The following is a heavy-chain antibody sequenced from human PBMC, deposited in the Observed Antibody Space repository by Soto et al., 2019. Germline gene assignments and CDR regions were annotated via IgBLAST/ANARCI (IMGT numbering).Heavy chain of an antibody. CDR2: IRSKANSYAT. V-gene: IGHV3-73*02. CDR3: TRPYGDYGYYYGMDV. CDR1: GFTFSGSA. D-gene: IGHD4-17*01. Sequence: EVQLVESGGGLVQPGGSLKLSCAASGFTFSGSAMHWVRQASGKGLEWVGRIRSKANSYATAYAASVKARFTISRDDSKNTAYLQMNRLKTEDTAVYYCTRPYGDYGYYYGMDVWGQGTTVTVSS. J-gene: IGHJ6*02.